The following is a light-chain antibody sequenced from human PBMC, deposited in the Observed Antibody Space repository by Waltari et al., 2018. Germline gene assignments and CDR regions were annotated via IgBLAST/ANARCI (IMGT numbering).Light chain of an antibody. J-gene: IGLJ2*01. Sequence: QSALTQPPSASGSPGQSVTISCTGTRSDVGSYNHVSWYQQHPGKAPKLMIFDVYKRPSGVPDRFSGSKSGNTTSLTVSVLQADDEADYYCTSYAGSNNLLFGGGTKLTVL. CDR3: TSYAGSNNLL. V-gene: IGLV2-8*01. CDR1: RSDVGSYNH. CDR2: DVY.